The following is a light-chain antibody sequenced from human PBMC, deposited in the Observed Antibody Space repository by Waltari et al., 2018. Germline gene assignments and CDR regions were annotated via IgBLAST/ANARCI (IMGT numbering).Light chain of an antibody. CDR2: WAS. Sequence: DIVMTPSPDSLPVSLGESATINCKSSQSVLYSSNNKNYLAWYQQKPGQPPKLLIYWASTRESGVPDRFSGSGSGTDFTLTISSLQAEDVAVYYCQQYYSIPITFGPGTKVDIK. CDR3: QQYYSIPIT. J-gene: IGKJ3*01. V-gene: IGKV4-1*01. CDR1: QSVLYSSNNKNY.